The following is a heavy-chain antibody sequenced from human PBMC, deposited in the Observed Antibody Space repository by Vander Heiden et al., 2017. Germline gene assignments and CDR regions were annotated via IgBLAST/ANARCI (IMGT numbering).Heavy chain of an antibody. CDR1: GFTFSSYT. Sequence: EVQLVESGGGLVKPGGSLRLSCPASGFTFSSYTMNWVRQAPGKGLEWVSSISSSSSYIYYADSVKGRFTIARDNAKNSLNLQMNSLRADDTAVYYCARGQGLYNSGWYVEDWGQGTLVTVSS. D-gene: IGHD6-19*01. J-gene: IGHJ4*02. CDR3: ARGQGLYNSGWYVED. V-gene: IGHV3-21*01. CDR2: ISSSSSYI.